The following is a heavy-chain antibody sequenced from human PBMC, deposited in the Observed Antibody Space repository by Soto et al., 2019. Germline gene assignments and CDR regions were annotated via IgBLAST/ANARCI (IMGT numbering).Heavy chain of an antibody. Sequence: HGELMKISCNGFGDSFTGYGTAWVRQMPGKGLEWMGVIYPGDSDTRYSPSFQGHVTISADKSSNTAYLQWDSLRASDSAMYYCARLLSEGYYYSMDVWGQGTTVTVSS. J-gene: IGHJ6*02. CDR1: GDSFTGYG. V-gene: IGHV5-51*01. CDR3: ARLLSEGYYYSMDV. CDR2: IYPGDSDT.